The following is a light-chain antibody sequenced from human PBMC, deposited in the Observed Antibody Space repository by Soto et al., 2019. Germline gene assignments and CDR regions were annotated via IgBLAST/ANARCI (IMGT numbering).Light chain of an antibody. CDR2: DAS. J-gene: IGKJ5*01. V-gene: IGKV3-11*01. CDR1: QSVSTD. CDR3: QHRSKWAPIT. Sequence: IVLTQSRGTRSLSPGERATLSCRASQSVSTDIAWYQQTPGQAPRLLIYDASSRVTGIPARFTGSGSGTVFTLTIPRPGPDDFALYYCQHRSKWAPITVGQGTRLEIK.